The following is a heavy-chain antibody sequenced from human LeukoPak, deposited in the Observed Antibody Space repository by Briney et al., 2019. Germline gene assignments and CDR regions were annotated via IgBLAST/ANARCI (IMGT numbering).Heavy chain of an antibody. CDR1: GFTGSSNY. CDR3: AREYYDSSGYYYFDY. J-gene: IGHJ4*02. V-gene: IGHV3-53*01. CDR2: IYSGGST. Sequence: GGSLRLSCAASGFTGSSNYMSWVRQAPGKGLEWVSVIYSGGSTYYADSVKGRFTISRDNSKNTLYLQMNSLRAEDTAVYYCAREYYDSSGYYYFDYWGQGTLVTVSS. D-gene: IGHD3-22*01.